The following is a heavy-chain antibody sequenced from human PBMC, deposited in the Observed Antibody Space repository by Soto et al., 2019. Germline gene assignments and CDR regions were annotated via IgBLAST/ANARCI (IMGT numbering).Heavy chain of an antibody. J-gene: IGHJ6*02. Sequence: QVQLQESGPGLVKPSQTLSLTCTVSGGSISSGGYYWTWIRQHPGKGLEWIGYNYYSGITYYNPSLKSRVTXSXXXSXXQFSLKLSSVTAADTAVYYCARGSSIAGLYYGMDVWGQGTTVTVSS. CDR2: NYYSGIT. V-gene: IGHV4-31*03. CDR1: GGSISSGGYY. CDR3: ARGSSIAGLYYGMDV. D-gene: IGHD6-6*01.